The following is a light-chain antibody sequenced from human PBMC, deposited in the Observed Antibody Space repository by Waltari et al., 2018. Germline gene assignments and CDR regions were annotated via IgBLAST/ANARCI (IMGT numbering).Light chain of an antibody. V-gene: IGKV3-20*01. J-gene: IGKJ4*01. CDR1: QSVSSSY. CDR3: HPSARSLTYLFWTTLVINLT. CDR2: GAS. Sequence: EIVLTQSPGTLSLSPGESVTLSCTASQSVSSSYLAWYQQKPGQAPRLLIYGASSRATGLPDRYSGMGSGPSFSLTNLFLEHDPLAVSSAHPSARSLTYLFWTTLVINLT.